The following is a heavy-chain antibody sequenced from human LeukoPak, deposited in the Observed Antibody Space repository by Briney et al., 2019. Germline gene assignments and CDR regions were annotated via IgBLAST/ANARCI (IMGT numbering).Heavy chain of an antibody. J-gene: IGHJ3*02. CDR1: GYTFTVYY. CDR2: IIPIFSTA. Sequence: SVKVSCKASGYTFTVYYMHWVRQAPGQGLEWMGGIIPIFSTANYAQKFQGRVTITADESTSTAYMELSSLRSEDTAVYYCAVGVRGSGSYQIWGHAFDIWGQGTMVTVSS. V-gene: IGHV1-69*13. CDR3: AVGVRGSGSYQIWGHAFDI. D-gene: IGHD3-10*01.